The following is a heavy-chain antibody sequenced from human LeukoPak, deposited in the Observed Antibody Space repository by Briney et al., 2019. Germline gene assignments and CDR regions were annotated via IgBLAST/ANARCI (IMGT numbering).Heavy chain of an antibody. Sequence: PSETLSLTCTVSGGSISSSSYYWGRIRQPPGKGLEGIGSIYYSGSTYYTPYLKRRVPISVDTSKNQFSLKLRSVTAADTAVYYCARPLGRCIAAAGDHWFDPWGQGTLVTVSS. V-gene: IGHV4-39*01. CDR1: GGSISSSSYY. CDR3: ARPLGRCIAAAGDHWFDP. CDR2: IYYSGST. J-gene: IGHJ5*02. D-gene: IGHD6-13*01.